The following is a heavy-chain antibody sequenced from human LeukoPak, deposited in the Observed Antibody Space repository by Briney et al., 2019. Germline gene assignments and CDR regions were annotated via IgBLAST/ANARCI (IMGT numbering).Heavy chain of an antibody. J-gene: IGHJ3*02. Sequence: GGSLRLSCAASGFTFDDYGMSWVRQAPGKGLEWVSGINWNGGSTGYADSVKGRFTIPRDNAKNSLYLQMNSLRAEDTAVYCCAGDAGPWDREAFDIWGQGTMVTVSS. CDR3: AGDAGPWDREAFDI. V-gene: IGHV3-20*04. D-gene: IGHD1-26*01. CDR2: INWNGGST. CDR1: GFTFDDYG.